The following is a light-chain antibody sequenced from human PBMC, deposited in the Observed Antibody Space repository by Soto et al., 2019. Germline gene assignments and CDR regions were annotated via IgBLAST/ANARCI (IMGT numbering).Light chain of an antibody. J-gene: IGKJ5*01. CDR1: QDIGSH. V-gene: IGKV1D-16*01. Sequence: DFPMTPSPSSLSASVGERVTIXXRASQDIGSHVDWYQQKPEKAPKTXIYFASTLQSGVPSRFSASGAGTDFTLTISSLQPEDFATYFCQQFHSFPITFGQGTRLDIK. CDR3: QQFHSFPIT. CDR2: FAS.